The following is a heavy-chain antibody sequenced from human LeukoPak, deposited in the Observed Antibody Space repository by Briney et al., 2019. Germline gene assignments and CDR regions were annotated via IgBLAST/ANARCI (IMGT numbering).Heavy chain of an antibody. V-gene: IGHV3-21*01. Sequence: GGSLRLSCAASGFTFSSYSMNWVRQAPGKGLEWVSSISSSSSYIYYADSVKGRFTISRDNAKNSLYLQMNSLGAEDTAVYYCARVGSSGWYREDYWGQGTLVTVFS. D-gene: IGHD6-19*01. CDR2: ISSSSSYI. CDR1: GFTFSSYS. CDR3: ARVGSSGWYREDY. J-gene: IGHJ4*02.